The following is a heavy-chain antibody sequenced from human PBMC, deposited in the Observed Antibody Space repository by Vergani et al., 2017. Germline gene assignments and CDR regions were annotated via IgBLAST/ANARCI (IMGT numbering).Heavy chain of an antibody. CDR3: ARVPAARPYYYGMDV. V-gene: IGHV1-2*04. CDR1: GYTFTGYY. J-gene: IGHJ6*02. CDR2: INPNSGGT. Sequence: QVQLVQSGAEVKKPGASVKVSCKASGYTFTGYYMHWVRQAPGQGLEWMGWINPNSGGTNYAQKFQGWVTMTRDTSISTAYMELSRRRSDDTAVYYCARVPAARPYYYGMDVWGQGTTVTVSS. D-gene: IGHD6-6*01.